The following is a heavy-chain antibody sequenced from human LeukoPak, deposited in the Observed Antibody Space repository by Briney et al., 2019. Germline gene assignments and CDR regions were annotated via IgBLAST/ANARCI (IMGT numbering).Heavy chain of an antibody. CDR3: ARKRIAAVY. CDR2: MNANSGNT. V-gene: IGHV1-8*01. CDR1: GYTFTSYD. J-gene: IGHJ4*02. Sequence: ASVKVSCKASGYTFTSYDINWVRQAPGQGLEWMGWMNANSGNTGYAQKFQGRVTMTRNTSISTAYMELSSQRSEGTAEDYCARKRIAAVYWGQGALGTVSS. D-gene: IGHD6-6*01.